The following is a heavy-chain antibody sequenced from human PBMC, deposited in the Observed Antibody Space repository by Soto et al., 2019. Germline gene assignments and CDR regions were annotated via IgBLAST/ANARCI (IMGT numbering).Heavy chain of an antibody. J-gene: IGHJ4*02. CDR1: GYSISSSNW. CDR2: IYYSGTT. CDR3: ARREIQGPIDY. V-gene: IGHV4-28*01. D-gene: IGHD1-26*01. Sequence: QVQLQESGPGLVKPSDTLSLTCAVPGYSISSSNWWGWIRQPPGKGLEWIGYIYYSGTTYYNPSLKSRVTTSVDPSKNQFSLKLTSVTAVDTAVYYCARREIQGPIDYWGQGTLVTVSS.